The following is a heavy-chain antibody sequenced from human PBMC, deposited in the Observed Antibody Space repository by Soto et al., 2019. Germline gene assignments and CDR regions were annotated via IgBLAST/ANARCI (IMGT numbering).Heavy chain of an antibody. J-gene: IGHJ4*02. CDR3: ARYSGSYLNGFDY. CDR1: AYTFTSYA. V-gene: IGHV1-3*01. Sequence: GXSVKGSFKASAYTFTSYAMHWVRQAPGQRLEWMGWINAGNGNTKYSQKFQGRVTITRDTSASTAYMELSSLRSEDKAVYYCARYSGSYLNGFDYWGQGTLVTVYS. CDR2: INAGNGNT. D-gene: IGHD1-26*01.